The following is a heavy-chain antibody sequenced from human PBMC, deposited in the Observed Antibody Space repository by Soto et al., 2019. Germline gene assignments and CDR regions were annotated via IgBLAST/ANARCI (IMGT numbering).Heavy chain of an antibody. Sequence: PSETLSLTCTVSGGSISSYYWSWIRQPPGKGLEWIGYIYYSGSTNYNPSLKSRVTISVDTSKNQFSLKLSSVTAADTAVYYCASGSSGYGDYALDYWGQGTLVTVSS. CDR3: ASGSSGYGDYALDY. D-gene: IGHD4-17*01. J-gene: IGHJ4*02. CDR2: IYYSGST. CDR1: GGSISSYY. V-gene: IGHV4-59*08.